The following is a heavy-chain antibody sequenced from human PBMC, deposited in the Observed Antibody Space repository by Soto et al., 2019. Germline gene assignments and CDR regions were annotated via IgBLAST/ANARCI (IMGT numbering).Heavy chain of an antibody. D-gene: IGHD1-26*01. Sequence: QVQLVQSGAAVKKPGASVKVSCKASGYTFTSYGISWVRQAPGQGLEWMGWISAYNGNTNYAQKLQGRVTMTTDTSTSTANMELRSLRSDETAVDYCARDAAVGLFDYWGQGTLVTVSS. V-gene: IGHV1-18*01. CDR3: ARDAAVGLFDY. J-gene: IGHJ4*02. CDR2: ISAYNGNT. CDR1: GYTFTSYG.